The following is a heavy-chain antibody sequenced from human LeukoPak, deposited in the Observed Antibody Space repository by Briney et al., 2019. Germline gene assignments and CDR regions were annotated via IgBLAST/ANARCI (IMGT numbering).Heavy chain of an antibody. Sequence: GGSLRLSCAASGFTFSSYSMNWVRQAPGKGLEWVSSISSSGSYIYYADSVKGRFTISRDNAKNSLYLQMNGLRAEDTAVYYCARNIAAAGKGYYFDYWGQGTLVTVSS. CDR3: ARNIAAAGKGYYFDY. J-gene: IGHJ4*02. D-gene: IGHD6-13*01. CDR1: GFTFSSYS. V-gene: IGHV3-21*01. CDR2: ISSSGSYI.